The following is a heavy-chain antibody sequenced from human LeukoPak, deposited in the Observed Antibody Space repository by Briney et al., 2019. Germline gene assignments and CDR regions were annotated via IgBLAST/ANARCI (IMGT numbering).Heavy chain of an antibody. V-gene: IGHV4-39*01. CDR2: IYYTGST. Sequence: SETLSLTCTVSGGSISSSSYFWGWIRQPPGKGLEWIGSIYYTGSTYYNPSLKSRVTISVDTSTNQFSLKLSSVTAADTAVYYCARHPIGDRSGYVYYFDYWGQGTVVTVS. D-gene: IGHD3-22*01. J-gene: IGHJ4*02. CDR3: ARHPIGDRSGYVYYFDY. CDR1: GGSISSSSYF.